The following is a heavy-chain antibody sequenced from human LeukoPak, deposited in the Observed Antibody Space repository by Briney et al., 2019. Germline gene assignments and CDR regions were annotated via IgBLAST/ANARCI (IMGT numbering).Heavy chain of an antibody. CDR1: SGSISTSNYY. CDR3: AAMIGYFDY. Sequence: SETLSLTCTVSSGSISTSNYYWGWVRQPPGKALEWIGNIFYSGSTYYSPSLKSRVTISLDTSRDQFSLKLTSVTAADTAVYYCAAMIGYFDYWGQGALVTVSS. CDR2: IFYSGST. J-gene: IGHJ4*02. V-gene: IGHV4-39*07. D-gene: IGHD3-22*01.